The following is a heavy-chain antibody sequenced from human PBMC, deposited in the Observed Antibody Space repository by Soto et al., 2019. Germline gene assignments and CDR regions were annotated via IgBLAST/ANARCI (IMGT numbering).Heavy chain of an antibody. V-gene: IGHV4-31*03. CDR3: ARDPAP. Sequence: QVQLQESGPGLVKPSETLSLTCTVSGGSITRGGYYWSWIRQHPGKGLAWIGYIYNSGTTYYNPSTKSRVTISVDTSKNQFSLKLTSVTAAATAVYYCARDPAPWGQGTLVTVSS. J-gene: IGHJ5*02. CDR2: IYNSGTT. CDR1: GGSITRGGYY.